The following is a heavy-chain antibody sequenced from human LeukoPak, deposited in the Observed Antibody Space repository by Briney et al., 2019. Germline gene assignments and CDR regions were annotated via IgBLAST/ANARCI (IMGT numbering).Heavy chain of an antibody. D-gene: IGHD5-24*01. Sequence: GESLRLSCVASGFPFSSYWMTWVRQAPGKGLEWVANIKQDGSKKSYVDSVKGRFTISRDNAKNSLYLQMNSLRAEDTAIYYCTRVGYIDEGIDYWGQGTLVTVSS. J-gene: IGHJ4*02. CDR2: IKQDGSKK. V-gene: IGHV3-7*04. CDR3: TRVGYIDEGIDY. CDR1: GFPFSSYW.